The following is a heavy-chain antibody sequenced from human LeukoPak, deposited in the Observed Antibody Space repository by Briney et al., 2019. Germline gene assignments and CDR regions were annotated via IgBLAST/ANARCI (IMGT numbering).Heavy chain of an antibody. V-gene: IGHV3-9*01. CDR1: GSTFDDYA. D-gene: IGHD6-19*01. Sequence: GGSLRLSCAAAGSTFDDYAMHWVRQAPGKGLEWVSTINWNSGRMEYADSVKGRFTISRDNAKNSLYLQMNSLRDEDTALYCCAKDGQRRAVSVVTYMDVWGKGTTVTVSS. CDR3: AKDGQRRAVSVVTYMDV. CDR2: INWNSGRM. J-gene: IGHJ6*03.